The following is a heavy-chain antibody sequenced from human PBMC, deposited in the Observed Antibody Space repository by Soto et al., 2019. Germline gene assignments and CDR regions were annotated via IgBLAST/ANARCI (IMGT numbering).Heavy chain of an antibody. CDR3: ARDVGSGITPPYYFDY. CDR2: TYYRSKWYN. CDR1: GDSVSSNSAA. Sequence: PSQTLSLTCAISGDSVSSNSAAWNWIRQSPSRVLEWLGRTYYRSKWYNDYAVSVKSRITINPDTSKNQFSLQLNSVTPEDTAVYYCARDVGSGITPPYYFDYWGQGTLVTVSS. V-gene: IGHV6-1*01. D-gene: IGHD3-10*01. J-gene: IGHJ4*02.